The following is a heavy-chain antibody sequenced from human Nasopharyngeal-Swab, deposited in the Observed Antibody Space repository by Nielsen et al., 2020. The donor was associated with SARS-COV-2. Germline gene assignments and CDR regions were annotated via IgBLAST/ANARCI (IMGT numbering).Heavy chain of an antibody. CDR2: ISYDGSNK. J-gene: IGHJ3*02. CDR3: AKVPGSSWVDAFDI. CDR1: GFIFSSYG. Sequence: GESLKISCAASGFIFSSYGMHWVRQAPGKGLEWVAVISYDGSNKYYADSLKGRFTISKDNSKNTLYLQMNSLRAEDTAAYYCAKVPGSSWVDAFDIWGQGTKVTVSS. D-gene: IGHD6-13*01. V-gene: IGHV3-30*18.